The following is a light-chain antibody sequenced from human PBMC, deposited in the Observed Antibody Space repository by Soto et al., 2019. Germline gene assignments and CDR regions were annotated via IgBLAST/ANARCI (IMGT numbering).Light chain of an antibody. V-gene: IGKV2-30*01. CDR2: KVS. Sequence: DVVMTQSPLSLPVTLGQPASISCRSSQSLVYSDGNTYLNWFHQRPGQSPRRLIYKVSNRDSGVPDRFSGSGSGTDCTLTISRVEAEDVGVFYCMQGTYWPRLTFGGGTKVEIK. CDR3: MQGTYWPRLT. CDR1: QSLVYSDGNTY. J-gene: IGKJ4*01.